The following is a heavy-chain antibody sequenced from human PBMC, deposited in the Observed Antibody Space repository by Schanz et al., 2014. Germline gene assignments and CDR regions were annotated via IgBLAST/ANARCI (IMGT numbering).Heavy chain of an antibody. D-gene: IGHD3-10*01. CDR3: AKARFGELSAFDI. Sequence: EVQLVQSGGGLVQPGGSLRLSCAASGFTFSSHWMHWVRQDPGKGLVWVARINSVGSNTDYADSVTGRFTISRDNSKNTLYLQMNSLRAEDTAVYYCAKARFGELSAFDIWGQGTMVTVSS. J-gene: IGHJ3*02. V-gene: IGHV3-74*01. CDR1: GFTFSSHW. CDR2: INSVGSNT.